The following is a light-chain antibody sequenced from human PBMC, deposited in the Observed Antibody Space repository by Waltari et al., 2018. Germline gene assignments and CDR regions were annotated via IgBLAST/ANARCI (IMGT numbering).Light chain of an antibody. CDR3: GSHTSGSTWV. J-gene: IGLJ3*02. Sequence: QSPLARPASVSGSPGRSTPIPATGTSSDVGFWHIVPWYQQHPGKAPKLLIYAVNKRPSGVSTRFSGSKSGNTASLTISGLQGEDEADYYCGSHTSGSTWVFGGGTKVTVL. V-gene: IGLV2-14*03. CDR2: AVN. CDR1: SSDVGFWHI.